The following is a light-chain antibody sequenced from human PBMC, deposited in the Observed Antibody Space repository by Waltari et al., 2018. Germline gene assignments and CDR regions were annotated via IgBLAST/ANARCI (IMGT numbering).Light chain of an antibody. Sequence: QSVLTQPPSVSGAPGQRVTISCTGSSSNIGAGYDVHWYKQLPGTAPKVLIYGNSNRPSGVPDRFSGSKSSTSASLAITGLQAEDEADYYCQSYDSSLSGWMFGGGTKLTVL. CDR2: GNS. V-gene: IGLV1-40*01. CDR1: SSNIGAGYD. CDR3: QSYDSSLSGWM. J-gene: IGLJ3*02.